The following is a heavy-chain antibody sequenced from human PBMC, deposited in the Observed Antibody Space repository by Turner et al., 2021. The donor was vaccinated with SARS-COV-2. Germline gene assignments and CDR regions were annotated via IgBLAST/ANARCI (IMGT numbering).Heavy chain of an antibody. Sequence: QVQLQESGPGLVKPSETLSLTCTVSGGSVSSYYWSWIRQPPGKGLEWIGYIYYSGSTNYNPSLKSRVTISVDTSKNQFSLKLSSVTAADTAVYYCARVPTYYYDTSGYWYLISGAVAPWSLSPQ. CDR2: IYYSGST. CDR1: GGSVSSYY. V-gene: IGHV4-59*02. D-gene: IGHD3-22*01. J-gene: IGHJ2*01. CDR3: ARVPTYYYDTSGYWYLIS.